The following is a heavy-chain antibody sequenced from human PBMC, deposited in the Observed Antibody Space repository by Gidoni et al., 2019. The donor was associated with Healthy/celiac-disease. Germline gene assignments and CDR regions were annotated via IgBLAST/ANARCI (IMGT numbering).Heavy chain of an antibody. CDR1: CYTFTAYA. Sequence: QVQLVQSGTEVKKPGASVKVSFKASCYTFTAYAITWVRQAPGQGLEWMGWISTSNGKTVYAQNLQGRVTMTTDTSTNTAYMELRSLRSDDTAVYYCARAPTGYEDYWGQGTLVTVSP. CDR3: ARAPTGYEDY. J-gene: IGHJ4*02. V-gene: IGHV1-18*01. CDR2: ISTSNGKT. D-gene: IGHD1-1*01.